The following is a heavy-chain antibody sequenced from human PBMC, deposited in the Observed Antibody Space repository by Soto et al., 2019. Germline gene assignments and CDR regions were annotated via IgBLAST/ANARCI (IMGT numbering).Heavy chain of an antibody. CDR1: GYTLTELS. V-gene: IGHV1-24*01. D-gene: IGHD6-13*01. CDR2: FDPEDGET. J-gene: IGHJ4*02. CDR3: ATSRLHSSSWYWYIDY. Sequence: ASVKVSCKVSGYTLTELSMHWVRQAPGKGLEWMGGFDPEDGETIYAQKFQGRVTMTEDTSTDTAYMELSSLRSEDTAVYYCATSRLHSSSWYWYIDYRGQGILVTVSS.